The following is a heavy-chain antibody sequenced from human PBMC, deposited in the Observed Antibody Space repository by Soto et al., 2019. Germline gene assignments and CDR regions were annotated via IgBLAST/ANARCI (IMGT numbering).Heavy chain of an antibody. CDR2: ISTNGVGT. D-gene: IGHD6-6*01. V-gene: IGHV3-64*01. CDR1: GFTLSGYA. J-gene: IGHJ6*03. Sequence: EVQLVESGGGLAQPGGSLRLSCAASGFTLSGYAMDWVRQAPGKGLEYVSGISTNGVGTYYANSVQGRFTISRDKSTNTVYLQMGSLRPEDMAVYYCARRARPDFYYMDVWGKGTTVTVSS. CDR3: ARRARPDFYYMDV.